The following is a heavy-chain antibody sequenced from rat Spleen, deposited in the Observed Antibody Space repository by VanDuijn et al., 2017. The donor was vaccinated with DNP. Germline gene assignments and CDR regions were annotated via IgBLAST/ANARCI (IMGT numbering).Heavy chain of an antibody. CDR3: VRPHYYYGSYPQY. V-gene: IGHV5-22*01. J-gene: IGHJ2*01. CDR1: GFTFSDYY. Sequence: EVQLVESGGGSVQPGRSLKLSCAASGFTFSDYYMAWVRQAPTKGLEWVAYIRYDGGSTYYGDSVKGRFTISRDNAKTTLYLQMNSLRSEDMATYYCVRPHYYYGSYPQYWGQGVMVTVTS. D-gene: IGHD1-12*02. CDR2: IRYDGGST.